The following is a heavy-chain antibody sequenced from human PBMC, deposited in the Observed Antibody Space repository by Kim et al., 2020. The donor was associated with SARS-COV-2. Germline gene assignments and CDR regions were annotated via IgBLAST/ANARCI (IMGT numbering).Heavy chain of an antibody. CDR2: LYYDGTT. V-gene: IGHV4-39*01. J-gene: IGHJ4*02. D-gene: IGHD6-19*01. CDR3: VRRCHFGCAPH. CDR1: GDSFSNNNYY. Sequence: SETLSPTCSVSGDSFSNNNYYWPWIRQSPGKGLEWIGSLYYDGTTPYNPSLESRVTISVDTSKNQFSLKMISVTAADTAVYYCVRRCHFGCAPHWGQGTL.